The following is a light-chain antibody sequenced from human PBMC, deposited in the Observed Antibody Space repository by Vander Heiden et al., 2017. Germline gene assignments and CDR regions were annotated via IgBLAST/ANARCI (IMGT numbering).Light chain of an antibody. V-gene: IGLV3-21*02. Sequence: SYVLTQTPSVSVAPGQTARITCGGNNIESKSVHWYQQKSGQAPVMVVYDDSERPSGIPERFSGSNSGSTATLTIIRAEAGDEADYYCQVWESSSDHVILGGGTKLTVL. CDR1: NIESKS. J-gene: IGLJ2*01. CDR2: DDS. CDR3: QVWESSSDHVI.